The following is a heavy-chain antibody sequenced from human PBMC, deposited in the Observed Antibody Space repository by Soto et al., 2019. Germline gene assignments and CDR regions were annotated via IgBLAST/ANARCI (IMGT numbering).Heavy chain of an antibody. D-gene: IGHD3-3*01. V-gene: IGHV1-46*01. CDR1: GYTLTSYY. CDR2: INPSGGST. Sequence: QVQLVQSGAEVKKPGASVKVSCKASGYTLTSYYMHWVRQAPGQGLEWMGIINPSGGSTSYAQKFQGRVTMTRDTSTSTVYMELSSLRSEDTAVYYCARVPWGWSGYWAFDYWGQGTLVTVSS. J-gene: IGHJ4*02. CDR3: ARVPWGWSGYWAFDY.